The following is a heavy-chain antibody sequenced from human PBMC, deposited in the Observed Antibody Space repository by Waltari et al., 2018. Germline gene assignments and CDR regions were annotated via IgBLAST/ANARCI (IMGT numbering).Heavy chain of an antibody. V-gene: IGHV4-4*07. Sequence: QVQVQESGPGLVKPSETLSLTCTVSGASISNYFWSWIRQPAGKGLEWIGRVYTSGSTNYNPSLKSRVTMSIDTSKNQFSLKLSSVTAADTAVYYCVRDGGAIFDYWGQGTLVTVSS. D-gene: IGHD3-10*01. CDR3: VRDGGAIFDY. CDR1: GASISNYF. J-gene: IGHJ4*02. CDR2: VYTSGST.